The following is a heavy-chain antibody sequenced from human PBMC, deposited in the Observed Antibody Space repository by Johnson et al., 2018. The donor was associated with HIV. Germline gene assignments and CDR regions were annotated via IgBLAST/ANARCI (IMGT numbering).Heavy chain of an antibody. CDR1: GFTFSSYS. D-gene: IGHD6-13*01. CDR3: EKEAGNISWIPLYDAFDI. J-gene: IGHJ3*02. CDR2: ISYDGSNK. V-gene: IGHV3-30*18. Sequence: QVQLVESGGGVVQPGRSLRLSCAASGFTFSSYSMHWVRQAPGKGLEWVAVISYDGSNKYYADSVKGRFTISRDNSKNMLYLQMNSLRAEDTALYYCEKEAGNISWIPLYDAFDIWGQGTMVTVSS.